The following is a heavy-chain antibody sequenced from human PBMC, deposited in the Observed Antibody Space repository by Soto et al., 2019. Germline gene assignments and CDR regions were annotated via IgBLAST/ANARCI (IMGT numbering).Heavy chain of an antibody. CDR2: ISYDGTDK. J-gene: IGHJ4*02. V-gene: IGHV3-30*18. Sequence: QEQLVESGGGVVQPGRSLRLSCAASGFTFNTYGMHWLRQAPGKGLEWVAVISYDGTDKYYVDSVKGRFTISRDNSKNTLYLQMNSLRPEDTAIYYCAKSPNFYCSSPNCYKYYFDFWGQETLVAVS. CDR1: GFTFNTYG. CDR3: AKSPNFYCSSPNCYKYYFDF. D-gene: IGHD2-2*02.